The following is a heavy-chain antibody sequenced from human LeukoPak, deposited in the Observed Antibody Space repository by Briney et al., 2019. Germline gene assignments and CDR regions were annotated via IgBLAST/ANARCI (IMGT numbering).Heavy chain of an antibody. CDR1: GFTFSSYG. D-gene: IGHD3-10*01. V-gene: IGHV3-30*02. CDR2: IRYDGSNK. Sequence: GGSLRLSCAASGFTFSSYGMHWVRQAPGKGLEWVAFIRYDGSNKYYADSVKGRFTISRDNSKNTLYLQMNSLRAEDTAVYYCARGGATMVREIDYWGQGTLVTVSS. J-gene: IGHJ4*02. CDR3: ARGGATMVREIDY.